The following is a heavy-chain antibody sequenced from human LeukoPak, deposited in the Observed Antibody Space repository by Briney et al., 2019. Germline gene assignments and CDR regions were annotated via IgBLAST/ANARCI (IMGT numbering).Heavy chain of an antibody. CDR2: INHSGST. J-gene: IGHJ4*02. Sequence: PSETLSLTCAVYGGSFSGYYWSWIRQPPGKGLEWIGEINHSGSTNYNPSLKSRVTISVDTSKNQFSLKLSSVTAADTAVYYCARGGFGYSSSRATSWAFDYWGQGTLVTVSS. D-gene: IGHD6-13*01. V-gene: IGHV4-34*01. CDR1: GGSFSGYY. CDR3: ARGGFGYSSSRATSWAFDY.